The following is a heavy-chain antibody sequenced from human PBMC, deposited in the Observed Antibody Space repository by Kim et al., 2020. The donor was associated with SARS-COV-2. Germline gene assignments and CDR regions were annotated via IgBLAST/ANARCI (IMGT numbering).Heavy chain of an antibody. J-gene: IGHJ4*02. Sequence: GGSLRLSCAASGFTFSSYAMSWVRQAPGKGLEWVSAISGSGGSTYYADSVKGRFTISRDNSKNTLYLQMNSLRAEDTAVYYCAKDRGVLVAGIAVAGWSYYFDYWGQGTLVTVSS. CDR2: ISGSGGST. V-gene: IGHV3-23*01. D-gene: IGHD6-19*01. CDR1: GFTFSSYA. CDR3: AKDRGVLVAGIAVAGWSYYFDY.